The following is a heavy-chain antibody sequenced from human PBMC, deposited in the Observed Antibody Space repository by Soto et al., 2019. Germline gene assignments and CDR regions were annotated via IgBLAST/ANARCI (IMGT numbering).Heavy chain of an antibody. CDR3: ARGMTTVTTSDY. D-gene: IGHD4-17*01. CDR1: GGSISSYY. V-gene: IGHV4-59*08. CDR2: MYNSGST. J-gene: IGHJ4*02. Sequence: PSETQSLTCTVSGGSISSYYWTWIRQPPGKGLEWIGFMYNSGSTHYNPSLKSRVTISLDTSKNQFSLNLRSVTAADTAVYYCARGMTTVTTSDYWGQGTLVTVSS.